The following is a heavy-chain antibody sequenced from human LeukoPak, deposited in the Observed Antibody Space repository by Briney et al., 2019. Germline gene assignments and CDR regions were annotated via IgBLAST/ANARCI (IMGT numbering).Heavy chain of an antibody. CDR1: GYTFTGYY. CDR2: INPYSGDT. CDR3: ARGPNHYYYMDF. J-gene: IGHJ6*03. Sequence: ASVKVSFKASGYTFTGYYVHWVRQAPGQGLEWMGWINPYSGDTNYAQKFQGRVTMTRDKSINTVYMGLSGLTSDDTALYYCARGPNHYYYMDFWGTGTTVSVSS. V-gene: IGHV1-2*02. D-gene: IGHD2-8*01.